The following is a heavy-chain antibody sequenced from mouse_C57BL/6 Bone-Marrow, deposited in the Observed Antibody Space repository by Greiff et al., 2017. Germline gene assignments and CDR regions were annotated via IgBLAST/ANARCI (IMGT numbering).Heavy chain of an antibody. Sequence: QVQLQQSGAELVRPGASVTLSCKALGYTFTDYEMHWVKQTPVHGLEWIGAIDPETGGTAYNQKSKGKAILTADKSSSTAYIELRSLASEDSAGYCCSRAMDYWGQGTSVTVSS. CDR3: SRAMDY. CDR1: GYTFTDYE. J-gene: IGHJ4*01. V-gene: IGHV1-15*01. CDR2: IDPETGGT.